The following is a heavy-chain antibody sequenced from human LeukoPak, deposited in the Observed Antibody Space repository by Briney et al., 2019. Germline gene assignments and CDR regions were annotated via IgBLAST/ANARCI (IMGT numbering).Heavy chain of an antibody. D-gene: IGHD4-17*01. CDR1: GGTFSSYA. Sequence: SVKVSCKASGGTFSSYAISWVRQAPGQGLEWMGRIIPIFGTANYALKFQGRVTITTDESTSTAYMELSSLRSEDTAVYYCARGGVYGDYETRFDYWGQGTLVTVSS. CDR2: IIPIFGTA. CDR3: ARGGVYGDYETRFDY. V-gene: IGHV1-69*05. J-gene: IGHJ4*02.